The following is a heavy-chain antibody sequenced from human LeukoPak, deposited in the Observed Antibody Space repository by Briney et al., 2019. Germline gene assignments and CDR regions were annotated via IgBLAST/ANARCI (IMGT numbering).Heavy chain of an antibody. J-gene: IGHJ6*03. V-gene: IGHV4-4*07. CDR1: GGSISSYY. CDR3: ARGVTGDCSSTSCYNYYYYYMDV. D-gene: IGHD2-2*02. Sequence: SETLSLTCTVSGGSISSYYWSWIRQPAGKGLEWIGRIYTSGSTNYNPSLKSRVTMSVDTSKNQFSLKLSSVTAADTAVYYCARGVTGDCSSTSCYNYYYYYMDVWGKGTTVTVSS. CDR2: IYTSGST.